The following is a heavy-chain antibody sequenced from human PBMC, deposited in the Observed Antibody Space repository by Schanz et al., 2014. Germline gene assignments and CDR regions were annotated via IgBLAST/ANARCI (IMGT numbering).Heavy chain of an antibody. CDR1: GFTFSSYG. D-gene: IGHD4-17*01. J-gene: IGHJ4*02. CDR2: IWNNGVTK. Sequence: QVQLVESGGGVVQFGRSLRLSCVASGFTFSSYGIHWFRQPAGKGLEWVAVIWNNGVTKYYADSVRGRFTISRDRFQNTLYLRMSSLRAEDTAVYYCARPRFDYGEVDYWGQGTQVTVSS. V-gene: IGHV3-33*01. CDR3: ARPRFDYGEVDY.